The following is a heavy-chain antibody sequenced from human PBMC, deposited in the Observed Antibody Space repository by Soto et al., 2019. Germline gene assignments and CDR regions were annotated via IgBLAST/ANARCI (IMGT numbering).Heavy chain of an antibody. CDR1: GGTFSSYT. Sequence: QVQLVQSGAEVKKPGSSVKVSWKASGGTFSSYTISWVRQAPGQGLEWMGRIIPILGIANYAQKFQGRVTITADKSTSTAYMELSSLRSEDTAVYYCAREEGESIAARPDWFDPWGQGTLVTVSS. D-gene: IGHD6-6*01. V-gene: IGHV1-69*08. CDR3: AREEGESIAARPDWFDP. CDR2: IIPILGIA. J-gene: IGHJ5*02.